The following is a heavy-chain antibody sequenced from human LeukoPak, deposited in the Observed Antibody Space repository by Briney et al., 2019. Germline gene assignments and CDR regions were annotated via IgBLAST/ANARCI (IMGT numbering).Heavy chain of an antibody. J-gene: IGHJ3*02. CDR2: IYTSGST. V-gene: IGHV4-61*02. CDR3: ARDGYSSSWSPGAFDI. Sequence: SETLSLTCTVSGGSISSGSYYWSWIRQPAGKGLERIGRIYTSGSTNYNPSLKSRVTISVDTSKNQFSLKLSSVTAADTAVYYCARDGYSSSWSPGAFDIWGQGTMVTVSS. CDR1: GGSISSGSYY. D-gene: IGHD6-13*01.